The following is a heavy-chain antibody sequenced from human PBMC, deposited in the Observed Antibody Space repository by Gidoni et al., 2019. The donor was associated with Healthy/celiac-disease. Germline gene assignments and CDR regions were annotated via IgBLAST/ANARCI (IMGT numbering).Heavy chain of an antibody. CDR2: IGTAGDT. Sequence: EVQLVESGGGLVQPGGSLRLSCAASGFTFSSYDMHWVRQATGKGLEWVSAIGTAGDTYYPGSVKGRFTSSRENAKNSLYLQMNSLRAGDTAVYYCARDHRPPYCSGGSCYSLDYYYGMDVWGQGTTVTVSS. V-gene: IGHV3-13*04. J-gene: IGHJ6*02. CDR1: GFTFSSYD. D-gene: IGHD2-15*01. CDR3: ARDHRPPYCSGGSCYSLDYYYGMDV.